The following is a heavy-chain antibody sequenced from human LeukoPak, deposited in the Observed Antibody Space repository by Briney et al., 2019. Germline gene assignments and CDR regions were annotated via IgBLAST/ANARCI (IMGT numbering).Heavy chain of an antibody. V-gene: IGHV4-38-2*02. CDR3: ARGSYRHAYYYYYYMDV. D-gene: IGHD3-16*02. CDR2: IYHSGST. J-gene: IGHJ6*03. CDR1: GSSISSGYY. Sequence: SETLSLTCTVSGSSISSGYYWGWIRQPPGKGLEWIGSIYHSGSTNYNPSLKSRVTISVDTSKNQFSLKLSSVTAADTAVYYCARGSYRHAYYYYYYMDVWGKGTTVTVSS.